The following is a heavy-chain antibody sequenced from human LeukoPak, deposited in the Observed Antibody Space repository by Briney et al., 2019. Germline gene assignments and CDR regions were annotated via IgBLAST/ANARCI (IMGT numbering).Heavy chain of an antibody. CDR2: ISSSSSYI. D-gene: IGHD6-19*01. CDR3: ARISASSGWNQGD. Sequence: GGSLRLSCAASGFTFSSYSMNWVRQAPGKGLEWVSSISSSSSYIYYADSVKGRFTISRDNAKNSLYLQMDSLRAEDTAVYYCARISASSGWNQGDWGQGTLVTVSS. V-gene: IGHV3-21*01. J-gene: IGHJ4*02. CDR1: GFTFSSYS.